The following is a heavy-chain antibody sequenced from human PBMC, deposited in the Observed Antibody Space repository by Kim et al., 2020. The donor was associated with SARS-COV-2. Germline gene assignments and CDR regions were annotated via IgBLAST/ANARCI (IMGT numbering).Heavy chain of an antibody. CDR3: ARRICTRGSCRADT. CDR2: IYPGDSDT. V-gene: IGHV5-51*01. J-gene: IGHJ5*02. D-gene: IGHD2-15*01. CDR1: GYSFTNYW. Sequence: GESLKISCSGAGYSFTNYWIAWVRQMPGKGLEWMGIIYPGDSDTRYSPSFQGQVTFSADKSSSTSYLQWSSLKASDTAIYYCARRICTRGSCRADTWGQGTLVPVSS.